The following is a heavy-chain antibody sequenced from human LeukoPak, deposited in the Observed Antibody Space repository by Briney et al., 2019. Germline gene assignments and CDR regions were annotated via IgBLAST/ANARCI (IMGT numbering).Heavy chain of an antibody. CDR2: ISGSGGST. D-gene: IGHD4-17*01. Sequence: GGSLRLSCAASGFAFSSYAMSWVRQAPGKGLEWVSAISGSGGSTYYADSVKGRFTISRDNSKNTLYLQMNSLRAEDTAVYYCAKDRGDYGDYPHYFDYWGRGTLVTVSS. CDR3: AKDRGDYGDYPHYFDY. J-gene: IGHJ4*02. CDR1: GFAFSSYA. V-gene: IGHV3-23*01.